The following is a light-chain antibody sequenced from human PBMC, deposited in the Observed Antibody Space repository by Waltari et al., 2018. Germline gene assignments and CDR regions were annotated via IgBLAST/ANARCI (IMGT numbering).Light chain of an antibody. CDR1: QCVSRY. J-gene: IGKJ4*01. V-gene: IGKV3-11*01. Sequence: EIVLTQSPATLSLSPGERATLSCRASQCVSRYLAWYQQKPGQAPRLLIYDTSSRATGIPARFSGSGSETDFTLTISSLEPEDSAVYYCQQRSNWPPLLTFGGGTKVEI. CDR2: DTS. CDR3: QQRSNWPPLLT.